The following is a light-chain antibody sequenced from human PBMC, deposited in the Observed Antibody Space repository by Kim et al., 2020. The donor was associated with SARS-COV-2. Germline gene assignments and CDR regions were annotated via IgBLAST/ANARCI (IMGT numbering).Light chain of an antibody. J-gene: IGLJ2*01. CDR2: GNI. CDR3: QSYDSTLSGSVI. V-gene: IGLV1-40*01. CDR1: SSNIGAGYD. Sequence: VTISCTGSSSNIGAGYDVHWYQQLPGAAPKLLISGNINRPSGVHDRFSDSKSGITASLAITGLQAEDEADYYCQSYDSTLSGSVIFGGGTQLTVL.